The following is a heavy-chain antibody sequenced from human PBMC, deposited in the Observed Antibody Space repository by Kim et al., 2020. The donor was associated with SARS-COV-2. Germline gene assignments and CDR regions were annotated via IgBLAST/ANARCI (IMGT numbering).Heavy chain of an antibody. D-gene: IGHD3-10*01. J-gene: IGHJ6*04. CDR1: GGSINSGDYY. CDR3: ARDVHYYGSGSHMAV. V-gene: IGHV4-30-4*01. CDR2: VHYGGST. Sequence: SETLSLTCTVSGGSINSGDYYWSWVRQSPGRGLEWIGYVHYGGSTYSNPSLKSRVALSIDTSKNQFSLRLNSVTAADTAVYYCARDVHYYGSGSHMAVWGKGTTVTVSS.